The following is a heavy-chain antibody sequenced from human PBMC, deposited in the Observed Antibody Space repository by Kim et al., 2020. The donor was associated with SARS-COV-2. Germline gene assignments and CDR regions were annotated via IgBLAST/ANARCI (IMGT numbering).Heavy chain of an antibody. CDR2: T. D-gene: IGHD1-26*01. CDR3: ARGVRGSYYAY. Sequence: TSYADSVKGRFTISRDNAKNTLYLQMNSLSAEDTAVYYCARGVRGSYYAYWGQGTLVTVSS. V-gene: IGHV3-74*01. J-gene: IGHJ4*02.